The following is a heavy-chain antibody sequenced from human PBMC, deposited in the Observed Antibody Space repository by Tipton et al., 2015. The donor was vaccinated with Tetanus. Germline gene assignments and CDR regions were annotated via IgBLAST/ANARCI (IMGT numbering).Heavy chain of an antibody. CDR1: GASISAYS. CDR3: ARAGEGGYDATMGFYYYYMDV. J-gene: IGHJ6*03. CDR2: LYFSGNT. D-gene: IGHD5-12*01. V-gene: IGHV4-59*01. Sequence: TLSLTCTVSGASISAYSWTWIRQSPGKELEWIAYLYFSGNTNYNPSLKTRVTMSPDTSKNQVSLRLNSVTAADTAVYYCARAGEGGYDATMGFYYYYMDVWGKGTTVTVSS.